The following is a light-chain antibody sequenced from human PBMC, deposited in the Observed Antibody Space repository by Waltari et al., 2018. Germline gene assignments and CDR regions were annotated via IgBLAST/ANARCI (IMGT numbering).Light chain of an antibody. J-gene: IGKJ2*01. V-gene: IGKV1-5*03. Sequence: DIQMTQSPSTLSASVGDRVTITCRASQRISSRLAWYQQKPGKAPKRLIYKASSLESGVPARFSGSGSGTEFTLTISSLQPDDFATYYCQQYNSYPYTFGQGTKLEIK. CDR2: KAS. CDR1: QRISSR. CDR3: QQYNSYPYT.